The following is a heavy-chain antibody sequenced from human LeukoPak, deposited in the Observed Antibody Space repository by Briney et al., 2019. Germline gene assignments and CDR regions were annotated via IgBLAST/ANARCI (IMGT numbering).Heavy chain of an antibody. J-gene: IGHJ4*02. CDR2: IYSGGST. Sequence: GGSLRLSCAASGFTVSSRYMSWVRPAPGKGLEWVSVIYSGGSTYYADSVKGRFTISRDNSKNTLYLQMNSLRAEDTAVYYCAGGCSSTSCYGFDYWGQGTLVTVSS. V-gene: IGHV3-53*01. D-gene: IGHD2-2*01. CDR3: AGGCSSTSCYGFDY. CDR1: GFTVSSRY.